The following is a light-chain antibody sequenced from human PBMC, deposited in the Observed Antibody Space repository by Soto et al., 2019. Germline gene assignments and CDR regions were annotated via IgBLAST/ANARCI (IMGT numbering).Light chain of an antibody. CDR1: QSVSNS. CDR2: DAS. J-gene: IGKJ4*01. CDR3: QQRGNWPLT. Sequence: EIVLTQSPATLSLSPGERATLSCRASQSVSNSLAWYQQKPGQAPRLLIYDASNRATDIPARFSGSGSGTDFTLNISSLEPQDFAVYYCQQRGNWPLTFGGGTKVEIK. V-gene: IGKV3-11*01.